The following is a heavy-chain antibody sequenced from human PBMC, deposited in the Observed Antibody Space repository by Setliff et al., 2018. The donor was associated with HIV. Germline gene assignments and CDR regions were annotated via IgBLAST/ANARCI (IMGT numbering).Heavy chain of an antibody. CDR2: VYYRAKTGATT. CDR3: ARDVAPPLAGDVWSGNGL. Sequence: PSETLSLTCTVSGGSISSYYWSWIRQPPGKGLQWIGNVYYRAKTGATTDHNPSLRSRISISLDVSKNQLSLRLRSVTAADTAIYYCARDVAPPLAGDVWSGNGLWGQVTQVTVSS. J-gene: IGHJ4*02. V-gene: IGHV4-59*01. D-gene: IGHD3-3*01. CDR1: GGSISSYY.